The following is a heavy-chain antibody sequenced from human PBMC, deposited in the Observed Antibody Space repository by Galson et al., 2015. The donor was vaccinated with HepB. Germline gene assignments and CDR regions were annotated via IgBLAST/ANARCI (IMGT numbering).Heavy chain of an antibody. V-gene: IGHV3-30*18. Sequence: SLRLSCAASGFIFGNYEIHWVRQAPGKGLEWVAVTSNDGSKKFYADSVKGRLTISRDSPRNTLFLQMNNLRAEDAAVYYCAKAGSPYDYSSGMDVWGQGTTVTVS. D-gene: IGHD3-16*01. CDR2: TSNDGSKK. CDR1: GFIFGNYE. CDR3: AKAGSPYDYSSGMDV. J-gene: IGHJ6*02.